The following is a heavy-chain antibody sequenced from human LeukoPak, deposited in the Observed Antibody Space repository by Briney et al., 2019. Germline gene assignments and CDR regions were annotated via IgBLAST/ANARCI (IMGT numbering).Heavy chain of an antibody. J-gene: IGHJ3*02. CDR2: INTNTGNP. D-gene: IGHD5-24*01. CDR3: SXXGGMGRWLQYAFDI. Sequence: ASVKVSCKASGYTFTSYAMNWVRQAPGQGLEWMGWINTNTGNPTYAQGFTGRFVFSLDTSVSTAYLQISSLKAEDTAVYYWSXXGGMGRWLQYAFDIWGQGTMVTVSS. CDR1: GYTFTSYA. V-gene: IGHV7-4-1*02.